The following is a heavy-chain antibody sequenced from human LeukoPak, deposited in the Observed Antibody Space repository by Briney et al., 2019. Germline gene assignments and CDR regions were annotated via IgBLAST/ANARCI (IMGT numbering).Heavy chain of an antibody. V-gene: IGHV4-59*01. J-gene: IGHJ6*03. CDR3: ARAIAVAGTDYYYYYMDV. D-gene: IGHD6-19*01. CDR1: GGSISSYY. Sequence: SETLSLTCTVSGGSISSYYWSWIRQPPGKGLEWIGYIYYSGSTNYNPSLKSRVTISVDTSKNQFSLKLSSVTAAVTAVYYCARAIAVAGTDYYYYYMDVWGKGTTVTVSS. CDR2: IYYSGST.